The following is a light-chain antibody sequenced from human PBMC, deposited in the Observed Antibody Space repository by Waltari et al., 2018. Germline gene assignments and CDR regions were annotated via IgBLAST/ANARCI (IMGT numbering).Light chain of an antibody. V-gene: IGLV3-21*03. CDR3: QVWDNSGDVV. CDR1: NMGGER. J-gene: IGLJ2*01. CDR2: DDS. Sequence: SYVLTQPPSVSVAPGKTPRITCGGNNMGGERLNWYQQGPGQAPVLVVYDDSDRPSGIPDRFSGSNSGNTATLTISRVEAGDEADYFCQVWDNSGDVVFGGGTKLTVL.